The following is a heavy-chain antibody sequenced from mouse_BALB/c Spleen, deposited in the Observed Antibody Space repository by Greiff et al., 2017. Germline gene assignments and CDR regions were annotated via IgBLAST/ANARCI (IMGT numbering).Heavy chain of an antibody. Sequence: VQLQQSGAELVRSGASVKLSCTASGFNIKDPYMHWVSQRPEQGLEWIGRIDPANGNTKYYPKFQGKATITTDTSSNTAYLQISSLTSEDTAVYYCATYNNDSSAFAYWGQGTLVTVSA. CDR3: ATYNNDSSAFAY. J-gene: IGHJ3*01. D-gene: IGHD1-3*01. CDR2: IDPANGNT. CDR1: GFNIKDPY. V-gene: IGHV14-3*02.